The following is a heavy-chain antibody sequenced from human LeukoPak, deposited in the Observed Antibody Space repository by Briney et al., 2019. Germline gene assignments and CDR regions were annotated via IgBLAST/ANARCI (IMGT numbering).Heavy chain of an antibody. CDR2: INHSGST. Sequence: SETLSLTCAVYGGSFSGYYWSWIRQPPGKGLEWIGEINHSGSTYYNPSLKSRAIIIIDTPKNHFSLTLSSVTAADTAVYYCARSDGYGLVGIWGQGTMVTVSS. V-gene: IGHV4-34*01. D-gene: IGHD3-10*01. CDR1: GGSFSGYY. J-gene: IGHJ3*02. CDR3: ARSDGYGLVGI.